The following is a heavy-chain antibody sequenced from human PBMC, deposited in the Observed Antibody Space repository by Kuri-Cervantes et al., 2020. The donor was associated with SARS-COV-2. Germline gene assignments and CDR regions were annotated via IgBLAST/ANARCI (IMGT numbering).Heavy chain of an antibody. V-gene: IGHV1-69*01. D-gene: IGHD5-12*01. Sequence: KISCKASGYTFTGYYMHWVRQAPGQGLEWVGGIDPISGTPNYAQKFQGRLMITADESTSTAYMELSSLRSEDTALYYCAREGVPPSYSVQHTNYSFYYGMDVWGQGTTVTVSS. J-gene: IGHJ6*02. CDR2: IDPISGTP. CDR3: AREGVPPSYSVQHTNYSFYYGMDV. CDR1: GYTFTGYY.